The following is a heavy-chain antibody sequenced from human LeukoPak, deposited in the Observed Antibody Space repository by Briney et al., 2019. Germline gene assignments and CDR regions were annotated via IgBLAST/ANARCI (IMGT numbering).Heavy chain of an antibody. CDR1: GFTFSRYG. CDR2: IEYDERNQ. V-gene: IGHV3-30*02. Sequence: PGGSLRLSCAASGFTFSRYGMHWFRQAPGKGLEWVTFIEYDERNQHYADSVKGRFTISRDNSKNTLFLLMDSLRAEDTAVYYCAKLACSGGSGYLGEVAHWGQGTLVTVSS. CDR3: AKLACSGGSGYLGEVAH. D-gene: IGHD2-15*01. J-gene: IGHJ4*02.